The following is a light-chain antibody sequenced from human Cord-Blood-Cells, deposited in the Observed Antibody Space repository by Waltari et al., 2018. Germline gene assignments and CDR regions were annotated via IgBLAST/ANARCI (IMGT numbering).Light chain of an antibody. CDR3: SSYTSSSTYV. CDR1: SSDVGGYHY. Sequence: QSALTQPASVPGSPGLSITIPCTGTSSDVGGYHYVSWYQQHPGKAPKLMIYDVSKRPSGVSNRFSGSKSGNTASLTISGLQAEDEADYYCSSYTSSSTYVFGTGTKVTVL. CDR2: DVS. V-gene: IGLV2-14*01. J-gene: IGLJ1*01.